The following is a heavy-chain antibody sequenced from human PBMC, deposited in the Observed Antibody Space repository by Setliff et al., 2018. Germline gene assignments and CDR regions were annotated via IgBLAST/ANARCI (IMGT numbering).Heavy chain of an antibody. V-gene: IGHV1-46*01. Sequence: ASVKVSCKASGYSFGSYNMHWVRQAPGQGLEWMGIIDRGGGTPTFAQKFQGRVTMTRDTSTSTVYMEVSSLRSEDTAVYYCARDTNTWSFDYWGRYWFDYWGQGTLVTVSS. D-gene: IGHD7-27*01. J-gene: IGHJ4*02. CDR2: IDRGGGTP. CDR1: GYSFGSYN. CDR3: ARDTNTWSFDYWGRYWFDY.